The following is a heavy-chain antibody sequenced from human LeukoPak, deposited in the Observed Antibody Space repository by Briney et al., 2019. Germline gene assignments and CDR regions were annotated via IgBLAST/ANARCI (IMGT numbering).Heavy chain of an antibody. J-gene: IGHJ1*01. CDR3: AKDWQRQQLVPEYFQH. CDR1: GFTFSSYS. D-gene: IGHD6-13*01. V-gene: IGHV3-21*04. CDR2: ISSSSSYI. Sequence: SGGSLRLSCAASGFTFSSYSMNWVRQAPGKGLEWVSSISSSSSYIYYADSVKGRFTISRDNSKNTLYLQMKSLRAEDTVVYYCAKDWQRQQLVPEYFQHWGQGTLVIVSS.